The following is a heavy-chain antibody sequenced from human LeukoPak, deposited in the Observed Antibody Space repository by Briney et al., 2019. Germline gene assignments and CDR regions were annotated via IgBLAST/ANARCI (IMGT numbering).Heavy chain of an antibody. CDR2: ISSSSSTI. J-gene: IGHJ6*02. CDR3: AREDIVVVPAAKLYYYYGMDV. CDR1: GFTFSSYS. V-gene: IGHV3-48*02. D-gene: IGHD2-2*01. Sequence: GGSLRLSCAASGFTFSSYSMNWVRQAPGKGLERVSYISSSSSTIYYADSVKGRFTISRDNAKNSLYLQMNSLRDEDTAVYYCAREDIVVVPAAKLYYYYGMDVWGQGTTVTVSS.